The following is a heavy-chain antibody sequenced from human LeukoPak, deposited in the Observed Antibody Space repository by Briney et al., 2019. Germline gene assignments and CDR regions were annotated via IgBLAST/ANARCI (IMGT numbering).Heavy chain of an antibody. CDR1: GGTFSSYA. Sequence: ASVKVSCKASGGTFSSYAISWVRQAPGQGLEWMGGIIPIFGTANYAQKFQGRVTITADESTSTAYMELSSLRSEDTAVYYCARESRFLEWPNYFDYWGQGTLVTVSS. V-gene: IGHV1-69*13. D-gene: IGHD3-3*01. CDR2: IIPIFGTA. CDR3: ARESRFLEWPNYFDY. J-gene: IGHJ4*02.